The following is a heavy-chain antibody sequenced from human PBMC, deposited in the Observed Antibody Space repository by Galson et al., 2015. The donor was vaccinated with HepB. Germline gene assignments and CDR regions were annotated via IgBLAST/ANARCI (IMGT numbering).Heavy chain of an antibody. J-gene: IGHJ5*02. CDR3: ARGRYGA. D-gene: IGHD5-18*01. Sequence: SVKVSCKASGYTFTYNDINWMRQATGQRLEWMGLMNPRSGHTEYAQKFQGRVTMTSNTAISTAYMELTSLRSEDTAVYYCARGRYGAWGQGTLVIVSS. V-gene: IGHV1-8*01. CDR2: MNPRSGHT. CDR1: GYTFTYND.